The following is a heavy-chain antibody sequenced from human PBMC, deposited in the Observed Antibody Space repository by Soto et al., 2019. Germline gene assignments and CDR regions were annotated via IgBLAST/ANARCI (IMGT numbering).Heavy chain of an antibody. CDR1: GYSFTSYW. CDR2: IYPGDSDT. V-gene: IGHV5-51*01. J-gene: IGHJ6*02. CDR3: ARNSYDSSGYWDYYYGMDV. Sequence: PGESLKISCNGSGYSFTSYWIGWVRQMPGKGLEWMGIIYPGDSDTRYSPSFQGQVTISADKSISTAYLQWSSLKASDTAMYYCARNSYDSSGYWDYYYGMDVWGQGTTVTVSS. D-gene: IGHD3-22*01.